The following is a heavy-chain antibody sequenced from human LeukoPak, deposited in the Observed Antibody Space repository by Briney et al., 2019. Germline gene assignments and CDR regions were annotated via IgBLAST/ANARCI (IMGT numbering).Heavy chain of an antibody. D-gene: IGHD6-19*01. CDR3: ARDMALYSSGWSPFDY. CDR2: ISYDGSEK. CDR1: GFTFSSYG. V-gene: IGHV3-30*03. Sequence: PGGSLRLSCAASGFTFSSYGMHWVRQAPGKGLEWVAVISYDGSEKYYVDSVKGRFTISRDNAKNSLYLQMNSLRAEDTAVYYCARDMALYSSGWSPFDYWGQGTLVTVSS. J-gene: IGHJ4*02.